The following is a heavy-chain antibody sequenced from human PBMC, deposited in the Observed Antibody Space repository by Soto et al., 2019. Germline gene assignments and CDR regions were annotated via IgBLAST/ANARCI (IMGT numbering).Heavy chain of an antibody. Sequence: GGSLRLSCAASGFTFSSYAMSWVRQAPGKGLEWVSAISGSGGSTYYADSVKGRFTISRDNSKNTLYLQMNSLRAEDTAVYYCAKDVTGYSSGWSQVGYWGQGTLVTVSS. D-gene: IGHD6-19*01. CDR1: GFTFSSYA. CDR2: ISGSGGST. V-gene: IGHV3-23*01. CDR3: AKDVTGYSSGWSQVGY. J-gene: IGHJ4*02.